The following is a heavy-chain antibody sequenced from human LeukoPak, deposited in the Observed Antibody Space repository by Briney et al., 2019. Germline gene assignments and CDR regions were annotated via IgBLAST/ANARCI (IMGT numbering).Heavy chain of an antibody. J-gene: IGHJ4*02. D-gene: IGHD3-22*01. CDR2: IYISGST. CDR1: GASIDSHY. CDR3: ARALDYYDIRVWDY. Sequence: SETLSLTCTVSGASIDSHYWSWIRQPAGKGLEWIGRIYISGSTNYNSSLQSRGTISVDMSRNQFSLKLSSVTAADTAVYYCARALDYYDIRVWDYWGQGTLVTVSS. V-gene: IGHV4-4*07.